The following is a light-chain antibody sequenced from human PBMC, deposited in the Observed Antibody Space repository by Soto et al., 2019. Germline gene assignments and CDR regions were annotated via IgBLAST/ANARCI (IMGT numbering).Light chain of an antibody. CDR3: SSFTTISTWV. V-gene: IGLV2-14*01. J-gene: IGLJ7*01. Sequence: QSALTQPASVSGSPGQSITVSCTGTSSDVGGYNYVSWYQQHPGKAPKLVIYEVSDRPSGISNRFSGSKSGNTASLTISGLRAEDEADYYCSSFTTISTWVFGGGTQLTVL. CDR1: SSDVGGYNY. CDR2: EVS.